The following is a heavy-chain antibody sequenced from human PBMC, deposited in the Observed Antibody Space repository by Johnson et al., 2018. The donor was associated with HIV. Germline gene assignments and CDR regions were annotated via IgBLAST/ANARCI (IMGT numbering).Heavy chain of an antibody. Sequence: VQLVESGGGLIQPGGSLRLSCAASGFTVSSNYMSWVRQAPGKGLEWVSVIYSGGSTYYADSVKGRFPIARDNSKNKLYLQMNSLRAEDTAVYYCARTITKSAFEIWGQGTMVTVSS. J-gene: IGHJ3*02. CDR1: GFTVSSNY. CDR2: IYSGGST. D-gene: IGHD3-10*01. CDR3: ARTITKSAFEI. V-gene: IGHV3-53*01.